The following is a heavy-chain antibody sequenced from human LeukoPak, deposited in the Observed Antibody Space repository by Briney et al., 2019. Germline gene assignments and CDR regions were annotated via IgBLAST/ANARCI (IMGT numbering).Heavy chain of an antibody. V-gene: IGHV3-23*01. D-gene: IGHD3-3*01. CDR3: AKTPYYDFWSGPITPSYYYMDV. CDR1: GFTFRSSA. J-gene: IGHJ6*03. CDR2: ISGSGGST. Sequence: PGGSLRLSCAASGFTFRSSAMSWVRQAPGKGLEWVSAISGSGGSTYYADSVKGRFTISRDNSKNTLYLQMNSLRAEDTAVYYCAKTPYYDFWSGPITPSYYYMDVWGKGTTVTVSS.